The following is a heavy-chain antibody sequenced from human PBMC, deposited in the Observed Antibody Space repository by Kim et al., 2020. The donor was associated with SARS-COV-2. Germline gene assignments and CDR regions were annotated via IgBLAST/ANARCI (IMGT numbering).Heavy chain of an antibody. V-gene: IGHV3-23*01. Sequence: YADSVKGRFTISRDNSKTTLYLQMNSLRAEDTAVYYCAKAGYSGYDYLDYWGQGTLVTVSS. J-gene: IGHJ4*02. D-gene: IGHD5-12*01. CDR3: AKAGYSGYDYLDY.